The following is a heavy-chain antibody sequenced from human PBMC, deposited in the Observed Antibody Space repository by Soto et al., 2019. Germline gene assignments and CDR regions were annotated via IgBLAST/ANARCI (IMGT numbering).Heavy chain of an antibody. CDR1: GFTFSSYG. D-gene: IGHD6-13*01. CDR3: AKEGYSSNLFDY. Sequence: QVQLVESGGGVVQPGRSLRLSCAASGFTFSSYGMHWVRQAPGKGLEWVAVISYDGSNKYYADSVKGRFTISRDNSKNTLYLQMSSLRAEDTAVYYCAKEGYSSNLFDYWGQGTLVTVSS. CDR2: ISYDGSNK. V-gene: IGHV3-30*18. J-gene: IGHJ4*02.